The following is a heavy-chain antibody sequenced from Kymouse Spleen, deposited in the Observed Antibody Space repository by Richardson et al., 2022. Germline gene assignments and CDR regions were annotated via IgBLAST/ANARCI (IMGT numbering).Heavy chain of an antibody. CDR2: IYYSGST. D-gene: IGHD4-11,IGHD4-11*01. V-gene: IGHV4-39*01. CDR1: GGSISSSSYY. Sequence: QLQLQESGPGLVKPSETLSLTCTVSGGSISSSSYYWGWIRQPPGKGLEWIGSIYYSGSTYYNPSLKSRVTISVDTSKNQFSLKLSSVTAADTAVYYCARHSNYEYYYGMDVWGQGTTVTVSS. CDR3: ARHSNYEYYYGMDV. J-gene: IGHJ6*02.